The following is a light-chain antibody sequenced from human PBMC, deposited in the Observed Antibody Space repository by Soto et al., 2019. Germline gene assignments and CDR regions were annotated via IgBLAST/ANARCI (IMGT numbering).Light chain of an antibody. CDR3: QQYSHWPPLT. Sequence: EIVLTQSPATLSLSPGDRATLSCRASQSVSTYLAWYQHKPGRAPRLLIYDASTMAAGVPARFSGSGSGTDFTLTISSLEPEDFAIYYCQQYSHWPPLTFGGGTKVEIK. V-gene: IGKV3-11*01. CDR2: DAS. CDR1: QSVSTY. J-gene: IGKJ4*01.